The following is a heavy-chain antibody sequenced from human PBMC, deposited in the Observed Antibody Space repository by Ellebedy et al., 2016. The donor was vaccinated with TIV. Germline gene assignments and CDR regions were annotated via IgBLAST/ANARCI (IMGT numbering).Heavy chain of an antibody. Sequence: GSLRLXXAVYGGSFSGYYWSWIRQPPGKGLEWIGYIYYSGSTNYNPSLKSRVTISVDTSKNQFSLKLSSVTAADTAVYYCARGYEGCSSTSCRWGYYYYYYMDVWGKGTTVTVSS. V-gene: IGHV4-59*01. J-gene: IGHJ6*03. D-gene: IGHD2-2*01. CDR2: IYYSGST. CDR3: ARGYEGCSSTSCRWGYYYYYYMDV. CDR1: GGSFSGYY.